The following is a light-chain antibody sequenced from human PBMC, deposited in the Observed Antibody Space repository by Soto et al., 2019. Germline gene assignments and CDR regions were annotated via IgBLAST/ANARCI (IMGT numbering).Light chain of an antibody. CDR3: QQYGSSGT. V-gene: IGKV3-20*01. CDR2: GAS. CDR1: ESVSGH. J-gene: IGKJ1*01. Sequence: EVVMTQFPATLSVSPGEGAVLSCRASESVSGHVAWYQQRSGQAPRLLIYGASTRATAIPDRFSGSGSGTDFTLNISRLEPEDFAVYYCQQYGSSGTFGQGTKVDIK.